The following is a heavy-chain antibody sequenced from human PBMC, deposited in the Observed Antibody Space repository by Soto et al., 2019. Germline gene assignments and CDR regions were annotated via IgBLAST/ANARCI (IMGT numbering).Heavy chain of an antibody. CDR2: IIPIFGTA. Sequence: SVKVSCKASGGTFSSYAISWVRQAPGQGLEWMGGIIPIFGTANYAQKFQGRVTITADESTSTAYMELSSLRSEDTAVYYCAAPRPRWGYCSSTSCPNQQRYYYSGMDVWGQGTTVTVSS. D-gene: IGHD2-2*01. J-gene: IGHJ6*02. CDR3: AAPRPRWGYCSSTSCPNQQRYYYSGMDV. CDR1: GGTFSSYA. V-gene: IGHV1-69*13.